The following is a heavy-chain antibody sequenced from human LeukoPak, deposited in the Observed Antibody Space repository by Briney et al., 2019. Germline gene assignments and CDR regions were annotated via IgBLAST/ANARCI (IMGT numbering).Heavy chain of an antibody. Sequence: GGSLRLSCAASGFTFSSYAMSWVRQAPGKGLEWVSVIYSGGSTYYADSVKGRFTISRHNSKNTLYLQMNSLRAEDTAVYYCASPSTVTRTYYYYGMDVWGQGTTVTVSS. CDR2: IYSGGST. V-gene: IGHV3-53*04. CDR1: GFTFSSYA. CDR3: ASPSTVTRTYYYYGMDV. J-gene: IGHJ6*02. D-gene: IGHD4-4*01.